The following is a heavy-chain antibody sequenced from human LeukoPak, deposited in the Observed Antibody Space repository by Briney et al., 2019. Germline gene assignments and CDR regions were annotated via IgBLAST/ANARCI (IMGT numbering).Heavy chain of an antibody. CDR3: ARDSSVVVPAVFDSFDF. CDR1: GGTFSSYA. D-gene: IGHD2-2*01. J-gene: IGHJ3*01. V-gene: IGHV1-69*13. Sequence: GASVKVSCKASGGTFSSYAITWVRQAPGQGLEWMGGIIPIFGTANYAQKFQGRVTITADESTSTAYMELSSLRSEDTAVYYCARDSSVVVPAVFDSFDFWGQGTMVTVS. CDR2: IIPIFGTA.